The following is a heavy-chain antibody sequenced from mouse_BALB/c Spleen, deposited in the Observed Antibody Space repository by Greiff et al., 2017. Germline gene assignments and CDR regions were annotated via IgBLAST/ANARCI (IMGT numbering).Heavy chain of an antibody. D-gene: IGHD4-1*01. CDR2: IFPGTGTT. CDR3: ARKDWDRND. Sequence: VQLQQSGAELVKPGASVKLSCKTSGYTFTSYWIQWVKQRPGQGLGWIGEIFPGTGTTYYNEKFKGKATLTIDTSSSTAYMQLSSLTSEDSAVYFCARKDWDRNDWGQGTTLTVSS. CDR1: GYTFTSYW. J-gene: IGHJ2*01. V-gene: IGHV1S132*01.